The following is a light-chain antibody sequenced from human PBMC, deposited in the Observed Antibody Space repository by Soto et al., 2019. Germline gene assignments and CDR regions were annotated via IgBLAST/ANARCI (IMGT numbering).Light chain of an antibody. J-gene: IGKJ5*01. Sequence: EVVLTQSPATLSLSPGERATLSCRASQNVNTSLAWYQQKPGQAPRLLIYDASNMATGIPARFSGSGSGTDFTLTISSLEPEEFAVYYCQQRYNWPPIPFGQGTRLEI. CDR2: DAS. CDR1: QNVNTS. V-gene: IGKV3-11*01. CDR3: QQRYNWPPIP.